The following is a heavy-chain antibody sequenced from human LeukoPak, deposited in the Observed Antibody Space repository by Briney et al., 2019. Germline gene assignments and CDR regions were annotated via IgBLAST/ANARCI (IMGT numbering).Heavy chain of an antibody. CDR2: ISSSSSTI. Sequence: PGGSLRLSCAASGFTFSSYSMNWVRQAPGKGLEWVSYISSSSSTIYYADSVKGRFTISRDNAKNSLYLQMNSLRAEDTAVYYCARAGLRYFDWLGYWGQGSLVAVSS. CDR1: GFTFSSYS. V-gene: IGHV3-48*01. J-gene: IGHJ4*02. CDR3: ARAGLRYFDWLGY. D-gene: IGHD3-9*01.